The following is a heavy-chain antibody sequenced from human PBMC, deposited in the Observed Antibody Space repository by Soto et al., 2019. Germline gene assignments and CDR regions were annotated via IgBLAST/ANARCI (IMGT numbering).Heavy chain of an antibody. D-gene: IGHD6-13*01. CDR2: TYYRSKWYN. CDR1: GDSVSSNSAA. J-gene: IGHJ4*02. CDR3: ARDRSIAAAGSPVAVDY. V-gene: IGHV6-1*01. Sequence: KQSQTLSLTCAISGDSVSSNSAAWNWIRQSPSRGLEWLGRTYYRSKWYNDYAVSVKSRITINPDTSKNQFSLQLNSVTPEDTAVYYCARDRSIAAAGSPVAVDYWGQGTLVTVSS.